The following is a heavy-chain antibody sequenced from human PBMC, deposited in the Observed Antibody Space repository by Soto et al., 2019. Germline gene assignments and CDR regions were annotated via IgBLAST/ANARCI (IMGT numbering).Heavy chain of an antibody. CDR3: ARVHCSAGTCLDGLDF. D-gene: IGHD2-15*01. Sequence: SQTLSLTCVISGDSVSSNGACWNWIRQSPSRGLQWLGRIYYRSKWFHDYAASVESRMAINPDTSRNQFSLQLNYVTPEDTAMYYCARVHCSAGTCLDGLDFWGQGTTVTVSS. CDR1: GDSVSSNGAC. V-gene: IGHV6-1*01. CDR2: IYYRSKWFH. J-gene: IGHJ6*02.